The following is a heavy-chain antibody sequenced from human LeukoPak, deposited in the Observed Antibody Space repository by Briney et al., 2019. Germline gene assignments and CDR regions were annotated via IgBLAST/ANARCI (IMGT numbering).Heavy chain of an antibody. CDR1: GFTFSDYY. CDR3: ARDLRIQLWCFDY. Sequence: PGGSLRLSCAASGFTFSDYYMSWIRQAPGKGLEWVSYISSSGSTIYYADSVKGRFTISRDNSKNTLYLQMNSLRAEDTAVYYCARDLRIQLWCFDYWGQGTLVTVSS. J-gene: IGHJ4*02. CDR2: ISSSGSTI. D-gene: IGHD5-18*01. V-gene: IGHV3-11*04.